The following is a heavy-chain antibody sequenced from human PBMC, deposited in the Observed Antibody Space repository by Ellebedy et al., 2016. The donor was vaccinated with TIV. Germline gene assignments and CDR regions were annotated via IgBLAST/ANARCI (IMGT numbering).Heavy chain of an antibody. CDR1: GYTFTGYG. V-gene: IGHV1-18*01. CDR2: ISAYNGNT. Sequence: ASVKVSCKASGYTFTGYGITWVRQAPGQGLEWMGWISAYNGNTNYAQKFQGRVAMTTDTSTSTAYMDLRSLRSDDTAVYYCATGRPGYCTFGACYNFYNGLDVWGLGTPVFVSS. D-gene: IGHD2-8*01. J-gene: IGHJ6*02. CDR3: ATGRPGYCTFGACYNFYNGLDV.